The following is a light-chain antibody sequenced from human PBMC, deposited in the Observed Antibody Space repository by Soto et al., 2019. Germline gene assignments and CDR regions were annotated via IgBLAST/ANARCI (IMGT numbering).Light chain of an antibody. V-gene: IGKV3-15*01. CDR2: VVY. J-gene: IGKJ4*01. CDR1: QSIIDN. CDR3: QQYFDWPLT. Sequence: EIVMTQSPATLSVSPGEGVTLSCRASQSIIDNLAWYQQNPGQTPRPLYYVVYSRSSGIPATVSGSSYGTDYTLTISSRQSEDSAVYYCQQYFDWPLTFGGGTNVEI.